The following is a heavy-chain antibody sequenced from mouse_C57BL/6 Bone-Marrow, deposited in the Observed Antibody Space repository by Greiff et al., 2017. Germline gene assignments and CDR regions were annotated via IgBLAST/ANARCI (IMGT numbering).Heavy chain of an antibody. J-gene: IGHJ1*03. V-gene: IGHV1-15*01. Sequence: QVQLKESGAELVRPGASVTLSCKASGYTFTDYEMHWVKQTPVHGLEWIGAIDPETGGTAYNQKFKGKAILTADKSSSTAYMELRSLTSEDSAVYYCTNIYYYGWGTGTTVTVSS. D-gene: IGHD1-1*01. CDR2: IDPETGGT. CDR1: GYTFTDYE. CDR3: TNIYYYG.